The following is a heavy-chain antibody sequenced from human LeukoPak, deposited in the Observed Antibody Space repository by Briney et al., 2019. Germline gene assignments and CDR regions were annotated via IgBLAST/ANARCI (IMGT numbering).Heavy chain of an antibody. D-gene: IGHD1-26*01. CDR2: INPNSGGT. V-gene: IGHV1-2*02. CDR3: ARDGYYGELPRIDY. Sequence: ASVKVSCKASGYTFTGYYMHWVRQAPGQGLEWMGWINPNSGGTNYAQKFQGRVTMTRDTSISTAYMELSRLRSDDTAVYYCARDGYYGELPRIDYWGQGTLVTVSS. J-gene: IGHJ4*02. CDR1: GYTFTGYY.